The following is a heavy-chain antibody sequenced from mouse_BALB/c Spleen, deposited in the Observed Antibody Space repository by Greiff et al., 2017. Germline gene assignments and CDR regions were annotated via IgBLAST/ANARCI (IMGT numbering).Heavy chain of an antibody. V-gene: IGHV5-4*02. CDR2: ISDGGSYN. Sequence: DVKLVESGGGLVKPGGSLKLSCAASGFTFSDYYMYWVRQTPEKRLEWVATISDGGSYNYYPDSVKGRFTISRDNAKNNLYLQMSSLKSEDTAMYYCARAFYYDYAWFAYWGQGTLVTVSA. J-gene: IGHJ3*01. CDR3: ARAFYYDYAWFAY. D-gene: IGHD2-4*01. CDR1: GFTFSDYY.